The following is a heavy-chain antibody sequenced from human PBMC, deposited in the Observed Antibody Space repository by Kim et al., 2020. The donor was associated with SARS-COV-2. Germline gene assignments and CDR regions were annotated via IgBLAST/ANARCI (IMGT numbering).Heavy chain of an antibody. D-gene: IGHD3-22*01. CDR3: ARAGDSSGYLTDY. J-gene: IGHJ4*02. Sequence: YADSVQGRFTISRDNAKNTLYLQMNSLRAEDTAVYYCARAGDSSGYLTDYWGQGTLVTVSS. V-gene: IGHV3-74*01.